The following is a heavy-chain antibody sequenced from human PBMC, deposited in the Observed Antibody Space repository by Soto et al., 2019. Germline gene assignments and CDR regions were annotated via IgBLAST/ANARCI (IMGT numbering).Heavy chain of an antibody. CDR2: ISSSGSTI. Sequence: EVQLVESGGGLVQPGGSLRLSCAASGFTFSSYEMNWVRQAPGKGLEWVSYISSSGSTIYYADFVKGRFTISRDNAKNSLYLQMNSLRAEDTAVYYCARDHKGGYYYYGMDVWGQGTTVTVSS. CDR3: ARDHKGGYYYYGMDV. V-gene: IGHV3-48*03. J-gene: IGHJ6*02. CDR1: GFTFSSYE.